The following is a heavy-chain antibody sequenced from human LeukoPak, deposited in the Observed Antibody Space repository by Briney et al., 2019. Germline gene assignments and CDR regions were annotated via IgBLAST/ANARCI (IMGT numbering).Heavy chain of an antibody. Sequence: PGGSLRLSCAASGYTFSSYWMSWVRQAPGKGLVWVSRIRGDGGDTSYADSVKGRFTISRDNAKNSLFLQMNFLRAEDTAVYLCARVRRGGDSRYFDYWGQGALVTVSS. J-gene: IGHJ4*02. CDR1: GYTFSSYW. D-gene: IGHD2-21*02. CDR3: ARVRRGGDSRYFDY. CDR2: IRGDGGDT. V-gene: IGHV3-74*01.